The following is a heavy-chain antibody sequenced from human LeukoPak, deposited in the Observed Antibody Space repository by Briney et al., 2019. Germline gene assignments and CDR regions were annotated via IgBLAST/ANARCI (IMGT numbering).Heavy chain of an antibody. V-gene: IGHV4-59*01. CDR3: ARRASMLTSYFDS. CDR1: GGSISSNY. CDR2: IYNSGST. D-gene: IGHD3-16*01. J-gene: IGHJ4*02. Sequence: SETLSLTCTVSGGSISSNYWSWIQQPPGKGLEWIGYIYNSGSTNYNPSLKSRVTISVDTSKNQFSLKLSSVTAADTAVYYCARRASMLTSYFDSWGQGTLVTVSS.